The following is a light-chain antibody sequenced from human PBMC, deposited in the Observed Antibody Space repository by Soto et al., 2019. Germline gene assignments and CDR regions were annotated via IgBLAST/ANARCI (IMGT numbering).Light chain of an antibody. CDR2: AAS. V-gene: IGKV1-6*01. CDR3: LQEYSYPWT. J-gene: IGKJ1*01. CDR1: QDIRDD. Sequence: AIQMTQSPSSLSASIGDRVTITCRASQDIRDDLGWYQQKPGKAPNLLMYAASSLQSGVPSRFSGSGSGTDFTLTISSLQPEDFATYYCLQEYSYPWTFGQGTKVEMK.